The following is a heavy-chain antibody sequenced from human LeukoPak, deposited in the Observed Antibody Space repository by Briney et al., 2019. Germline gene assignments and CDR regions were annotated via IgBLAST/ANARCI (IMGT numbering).Heavy chain of an antibody. CDR2: MNPNSGNT. Sequence: ASVKVSCKASGYTFTSYDINWVRQATGQGLEWMGWMNPNSGNTGYAQKFQGRVTMTRNTSISTAYMELSSLRSEDTALSYCPRGGSSGCYPSSAALDYWGQGTLVTASS. CDR1: GYTFTSYD. CDR3: PRGGSSGCYPSSAALDY. J-gene: IGHJ4*02. V-gene: IGHV1-8*01. D-gene: IGHD6-19*01.